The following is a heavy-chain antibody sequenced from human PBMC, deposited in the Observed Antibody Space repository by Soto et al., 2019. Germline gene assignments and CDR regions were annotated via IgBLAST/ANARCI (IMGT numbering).Heavy chain of an antibody. CDR3: AKDSGNYGSGTFSH. J-gene: IGHJ4*02. D-gene: IGHD3-10*01. Sequence: EVHLLESGGGLVPPGGSLRLSCAASGFSVTRYAMSWVRQAPGKGLEWVSLVSGTGDSTHYANSVRGRFTISRDDSKATLYLQMSGLRAEDTAVYYCAKDSGNYGSGTFSHWGQGTLVNVSS. CDR1: GFSVTRYA. CDR2: VSGTGDST. V-gene: IGHV3-23*01.